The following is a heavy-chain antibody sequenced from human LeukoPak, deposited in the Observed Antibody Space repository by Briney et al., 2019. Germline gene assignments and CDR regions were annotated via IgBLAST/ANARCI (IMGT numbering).Heavy chain of an antibody. V-gene: IGHV4-59*01. CDR1: GGSISSYY. CDR2: IYYSGST. D-gene: IGHD1-26*01. CDR3: ARRGLGDGLLAFDI. J-gene: IGHJ3*02. Sequence: PSKTLSLTCTVSGGSISSYYWSWIRQPPGKGLEWIGYIYYSGSTNYNPSLKSRVTVSVDTSKNQFSLKLSSVTAADTAVYYCARRGLGDGLLAFDIWGQGTMVTVSS.